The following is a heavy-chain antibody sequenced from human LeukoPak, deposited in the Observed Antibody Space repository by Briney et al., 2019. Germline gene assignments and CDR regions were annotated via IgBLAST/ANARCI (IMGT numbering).Heavy chain of an antibody. Sequence: GASVKVSCKASGGTFSSYAISWVRQAPGQGLEWMGGIIPIFGTANYARKFQGRVTITADESTSTAYMELSSLRSEDTAVYYCARGQSLGYCSSTSCPSEYWGQGTLVTVSS. CDR2: IIPIFGTA. V-gene: IGHV1-69*13. J-gene: IGHJ4*02. D-gene: IGHD2-2*01. CDR3: ARGQSLGYCSSTSCPSEY. CDR1: GGTFSSYA.